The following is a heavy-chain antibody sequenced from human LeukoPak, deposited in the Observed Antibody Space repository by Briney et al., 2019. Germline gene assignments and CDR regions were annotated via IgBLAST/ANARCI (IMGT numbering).Heavy chain of an antibody. V-gene: IGHV3-30*18. D-gene: IGHD1-7*01. CDR1: GFTFSSYG. CDR3: AKVQWELYYYYYYMDV. Sequence: GGSLRLSCAASGFTFSSYGMHWVRQAPGKGLEWVAVISYDGSNKYYADSVKGRFTISRDNSKNTLYLQMNSLRAEDTAVYYCAKVQWELYYYYYYMDVWGKGTTVTVSS. J-gene: IGHJ6*03. CDR2: ISYDGSNK.